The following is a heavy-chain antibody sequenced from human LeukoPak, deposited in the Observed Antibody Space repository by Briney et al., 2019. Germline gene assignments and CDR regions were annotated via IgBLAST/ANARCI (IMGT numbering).Heavy chain of an antibody. V-gene: IGHV4-39*07. D-gene: IGHD3-10*01. Sequence: SETLSLTCTVSGGSISSSTYYWGWIRQPPGKGLEWIGSIYYSGSTYYNPSLKSRVTISVDTSKNQFSLKLSSVTAADTAVYYCARTPMVRGAPGYFDYWGQGTLVTVSS. CDR2: IYYSGST. CDR1: GGSISSSTYY. J-gene: IGHJ4*02. CDR3: ARTPMVRGAPGYFDY.